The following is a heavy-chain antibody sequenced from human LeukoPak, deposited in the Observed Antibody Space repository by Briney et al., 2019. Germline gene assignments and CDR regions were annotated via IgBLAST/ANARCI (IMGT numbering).Heavy chain of an antibody. CDR3: ARGYSSTWCLFDQ. Sequence: PGRSLRLSCAASGFTFSTYVMHWVRQAPGKGLEWVAVIWYDGSNEYYADSVKGRFTISRDNSKNTLYVQMNSLRAEDTAVYYCARGYSSTWCLFDQWGQGTLVTVSS. CDR1: GFTFSTYV. V-gene: IGHV3-33*01. J-gene: IGHJ4*02. CDR2: IWYDGSNE. D-gene: IGHD6-13*01.